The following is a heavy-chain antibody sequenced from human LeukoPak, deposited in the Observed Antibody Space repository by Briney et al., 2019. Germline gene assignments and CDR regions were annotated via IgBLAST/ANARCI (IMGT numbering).Heavy chain of an antibody. V-gene: IGHV3-48*01. Sequence: PGGSLRLSCAASGFTFSSYSMNWVRQAPGKGLEWVSYISGSSSTIYYADSVKGRFTIPRDNAKNSLYLQMNSLRAEDTAVYYCARAHSGSSNGYLDYWGQGTLVTVSS. J-gene: IGHJ4*02. D-gene: IGHD1-26*01. CDR1: GFTFSSYS. CDR3: ARAHSGSSNGYLDY. CDR2: ISGSSSTI.